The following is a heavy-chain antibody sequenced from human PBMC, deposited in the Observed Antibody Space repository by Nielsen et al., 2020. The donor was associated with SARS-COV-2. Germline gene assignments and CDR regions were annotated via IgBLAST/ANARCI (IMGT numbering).Heavy chain of an antibody. V-gene: IGHV3-73*01. CDR2: IRSKDNNYAT. Sequence: GESLKISCAASGFIFSGSAMQWVRQASGKGLEWLGRIRSKDNNYATAYAASVKGRFTISRDDSKNTAYLQMNSLRAEDTALYYCAKDIGLDDSSGFDYWGQGTLVTVSS. J-gene: IGHJ4*02. D-gene: IGHD3-22*01. CDR1: GFIFSGSA. CDR3: AKDIGLDDSSGFDY.